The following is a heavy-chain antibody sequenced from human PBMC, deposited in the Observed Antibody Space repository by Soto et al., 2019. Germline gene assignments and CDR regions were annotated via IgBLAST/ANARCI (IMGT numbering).Heavy chain of an antibody. V-gene: IGHV4-39*01. CDR1: GGSISSSSYY. D-gene: IGHD3-22*01. CDR2: IYYSGST. CDR3: ARLPEGDSSGYYHPPPFDY. Sequence: SETLSLTCTVSGGSISSSSYYWGWIRQPPGKGLEWIGSIYYSGSTYYNPSLKSRVTISVDTSKNQFSLKLSSVTAADTAVYYCARLPEGDSSGYYHPPPFDYWGQGTLVTVSS. J-gene: IGHJ4*02.